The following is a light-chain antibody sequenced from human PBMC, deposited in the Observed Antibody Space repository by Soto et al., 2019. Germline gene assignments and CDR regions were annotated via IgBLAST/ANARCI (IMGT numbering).Light chain of an antibody. CDR3: QHYNTYPWT. Sequence: DIQMTQSPSTLSASVGDRVTITCRASQSLSSWVAWYQKKPDKGPQLLISDTSTLASGVPSRFSGSGSGAQSSTTSSRLHHDDSVTYFCQHYNTYPWTFGQGTKVEIK. J-gene: IGKJ1*01. CDR2: DTS. V-gene: IGKV1-5*01. CDR1: QSLSSW.